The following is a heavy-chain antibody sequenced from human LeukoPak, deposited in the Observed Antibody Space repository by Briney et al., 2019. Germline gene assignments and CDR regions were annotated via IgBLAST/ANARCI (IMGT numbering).Heavy chain of an antibody. CDR2: ISYSGST. V-gene: IGHV4-59*01. Sequence: SETLSLNCTVSGASMSPYFWSWLRQPPGKSLEWIGYISYSGSTNYKASLRSRLTVSVDTSKNQFSLKLTSVTAADTAVYYCARARYSGSYYAFDIWGQGTMVTVSS. CDR1: GASMSPYF. D-gene: IGHD1-26*01. J-gene: IGHJ3*02. CDR3: ARARYSGSYYAFDI.